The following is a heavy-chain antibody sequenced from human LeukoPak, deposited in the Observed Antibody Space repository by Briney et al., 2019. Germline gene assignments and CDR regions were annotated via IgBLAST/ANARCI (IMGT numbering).Heavy chain of an antibody. CDR2: ISAYNGNT. J-gene: IGHJ4*02. CDR1: GYTFTSYG. V-gene: IGHV1-18*01. D-gene: IGHD6-19*01. CDR3: ARGRYSSGRLLISFGY. Sequence: VSVKVSCKASGYTFTSYGISWVRQAPGQGLEWMGWISAYNGNTNYAQKLQGRVTMTTDTSTSTAYMELRSLRSDDTAVYYCARGRYSSGRLLISFGYWGQGTLVTVSS.